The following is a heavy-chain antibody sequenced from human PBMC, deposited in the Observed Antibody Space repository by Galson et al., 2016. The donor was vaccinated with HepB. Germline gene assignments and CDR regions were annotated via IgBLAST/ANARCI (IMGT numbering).Heavy chain of an antibody. CDR2: ISYDVSYK. Sequence: SLRLSCAASGFTFSSYTVHWVRQAPGKGLEWVAVISYDVSYKYYADSVKGRFTIARDNSKNTLYLEMNSLRAEDTAVYYCARERSGGYGYSYGWHFYYNGMNVWGQGTTGTVSS. CDR1: GFTFSSYT. V-gene: IGHV3-30*04. D-gene: IGHD5-18*01. J-gene: IGHJ6*02. CDR3: ARERSGGYGYSYGWHFYYNGMNV.